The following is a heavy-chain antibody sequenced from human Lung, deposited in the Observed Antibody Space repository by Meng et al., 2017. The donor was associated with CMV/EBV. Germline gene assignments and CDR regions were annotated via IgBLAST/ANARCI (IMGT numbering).Heavy chain of an antibody. V-gene: IGHV4-4*02. CDR3: ARVVTALWGYYFDY. J-gene: IGHJ4*02. D-gene: IGHD2-21*02. CDR1: GGSISSSNW. CDR2: IYHSGST. Sequence: LQGAGPGLVKPSGTRSLTCGVSGGSISSSNWWSWVRQPPGKGLEWIGEIYHSGSTNYNPSLKSQVTISVDKSKNQFSLKLSSVTAADTAVYYCARVVTALWGYYFDYWGQGTLVTVSS.